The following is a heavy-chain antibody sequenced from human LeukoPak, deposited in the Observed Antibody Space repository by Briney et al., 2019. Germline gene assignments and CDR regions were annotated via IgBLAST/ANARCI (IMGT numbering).Heavy chain of an antibody. Sequence: GGSLTLSCGASGFTFSTYSMNWVRQAPGKGLEWVSYISSGGKSIAYADSVKGRFTISRDNTKNLLYLQLNSLRDEDTAVYYCASRRSGFDPWGQGTLVTVSS. CDR3: ASRRSGFDP. J-gene: IGHJ5*02. V-gene: IGHV3-48*02. CDR2: ISSGGKSI. CDR1: GFTFSTYS.